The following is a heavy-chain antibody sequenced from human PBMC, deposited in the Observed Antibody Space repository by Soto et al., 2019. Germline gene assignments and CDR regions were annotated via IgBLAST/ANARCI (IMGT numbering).Heavy chain of an antibody. CDR3: ARGAVVNFDS. J-gene: IGHJ4*02. CDR2: IYHSGST. D-gene: IGHD3-22*01. Sequence: QLQLQESGSGLVKPSQTLSLTCAVSGGSISSGGSSWTWIRQPPGKGLEWIGYIYHSGSTYYNPSLKSRVTISADRSKNQFSRKLTSVTAADTAVYYCARGAVVNFDSWGQGTLVTVSS. V-gene: IGHV4-30-2*01. CDR1: GGSISSGGSS.